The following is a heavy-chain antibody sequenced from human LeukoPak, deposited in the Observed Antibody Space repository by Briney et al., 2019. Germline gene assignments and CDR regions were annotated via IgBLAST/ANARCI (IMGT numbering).Heavy chain of an antibody. J-gene: IGHJ4*02. CDR2: INPNSGGT. D-gene: IGHD3-3*01. V-gene: IGHV1-2*02. CDR3: ARDDGVYDFWSARYTQDY. Sequence: ASVKVSCKASGGTFSSYAIGWVRQAPGQGLEWMGWINPNSGGTNYAQKFQGRVTMTRDTSISTAYMELSRLRSVDTAVYYCARDDGVYDFWSARYTQDYWGQGTLVTVSS. CDR1: GGTFSSYA.